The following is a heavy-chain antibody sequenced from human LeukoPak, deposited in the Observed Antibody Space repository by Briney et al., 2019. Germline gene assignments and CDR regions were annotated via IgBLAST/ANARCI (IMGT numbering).Heavy chain of an antibody. J-gene: IGHJ6*02. V-gene: IGHV4-59*08. CDR3: ASHPLRGGYYYGMDV. CDR2: IYYSGST. D-gene: IGHD3-10*01. CDR1: GGSISSYY. Sequence: PSETLSLTCTVHGGSISSYYWSWIRQPPGKGLEWTGYIYYSGSTNYNPSLKSRVTISVDTSKNQFSLKLSSVTAADTAVYYCASHPLRGGYYYGMDVWGQGTTVTVSS.